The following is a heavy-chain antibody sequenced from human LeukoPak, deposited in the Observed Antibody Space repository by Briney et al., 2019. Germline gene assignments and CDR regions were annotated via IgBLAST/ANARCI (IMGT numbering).Heavy chain of an antibody. V-gene: IGHV3-33*01. CDR3: AREIRRGYSFGYDAFDI. CDR1: GFXFSSYG. CDR2: LWFDGGNQ. Sequence: GGSLRLSCAASGFXFSSYGIHWVRQAPGKGLEWVAILWFDGGNQYYADSVKGRFTISRDNSENTLYLQMNSLRAEDTAVYYCAREIRRGYSFGYDAFDIWGQGTMVTVSS. J-gene: IGHJ3*02. D-gene: IGHD5-18*01.